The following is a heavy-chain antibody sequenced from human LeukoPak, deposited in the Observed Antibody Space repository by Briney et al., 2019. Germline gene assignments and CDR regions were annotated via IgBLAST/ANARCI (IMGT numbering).Heavy chain of an antibody. D-gene: IGHD2-21*02. J-gene: IGHJ4*02. CDR1: GFTFSGSV. Sequence: GSLKLSCAASGFTFSGSVMHWVRQASGRGLEWVGRIRSKANSYATAYAASVKGRFTISRDDSKNTAYLQMNSLRTEDTAVYYCARLWGDCGGDCYSHDFWGQGTLVTVPS. CDR3: ARLWGDCGGDCYSHDF. CDR2: IRSKANSYAT. V-gene: IGHV3-73*01.